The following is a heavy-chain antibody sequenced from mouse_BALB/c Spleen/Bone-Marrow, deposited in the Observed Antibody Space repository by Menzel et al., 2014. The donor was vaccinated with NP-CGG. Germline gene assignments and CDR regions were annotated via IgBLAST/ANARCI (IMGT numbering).Heavy chain of an antibody. J-gene: IGHJ1*01. V-gene: IGHV1S56*01. CDR2: IFPGDSTT. Sequence: VQVVESGVELVKPGASVKLSCKASGNTFTSYVINWVRQRPEQGLEWIGLIFPGDSTTKNNEKFKGKATLTTDKSSSTVHMQLSRLTSEDSAVYFCVRSRLRDWYFDVWGAGTTVTISS. CDR1: GNTFTSYV. D-gene: IGHD2-2*01. CDR3: VRSRLRDWYFDV.